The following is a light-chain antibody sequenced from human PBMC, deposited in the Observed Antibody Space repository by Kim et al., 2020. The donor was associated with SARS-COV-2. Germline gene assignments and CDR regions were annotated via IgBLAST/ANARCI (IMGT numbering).Light chain of an antibody. CDR3: QSYDSNSQV. CDR2: DDD. V-gene: IGLV6-57*01. J-gene: IGLJ3*02. CDR1: TGSIAGNY. Sequence: GKTVTISCTRDTGSIAGNYVQWYQQRPGSSPTTVIYDDDQRPSGVPDRFSGSIDRSSNSASLTISGLKTEDEADYYCQSYDSNSQVFGGGTQLTVL.